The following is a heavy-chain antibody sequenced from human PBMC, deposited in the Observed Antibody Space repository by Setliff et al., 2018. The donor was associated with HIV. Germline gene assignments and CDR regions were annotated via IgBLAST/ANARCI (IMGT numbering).Heavy chain of an antibody. Sequence: ASVKVSCKVSGYTLTEVSIHWVRQAPAKGLEWMGYFDPQDGKTIYAQKFQGRVTMTEDTSTYTAYMELSSLRSEDTAMYFCARDNYYDTSGAIGYWGQGTMVTVS. V-gene: IGHV1-24*01. J-gene: IGHJ4*02. CDR2: FDPQDGKT. D-gene: IGHD3-22*01. CDR3: ARDNYYDTSGAIGY. CDR1: GYTLTEVS.